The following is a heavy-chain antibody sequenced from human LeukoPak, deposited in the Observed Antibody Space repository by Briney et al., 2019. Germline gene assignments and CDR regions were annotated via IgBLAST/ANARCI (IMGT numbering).Heavy chain of an antibody. J-gene: IGHJ6*03. Sequence: ASVKVSCKVSGYTLTELSMHWVRQAPGKGLEWMGGFDPEDGETTYAQKFQGRVTMTEDTSTDTAYMELSSLSSEDTAVYYCATATHHFYMDVWGKGTTVTVSS. CDR2: FDPEDGET. CDR3: ATATHHFYMDV. CDR1: GYTLTELS. V-gene: IGHV1-24*01.